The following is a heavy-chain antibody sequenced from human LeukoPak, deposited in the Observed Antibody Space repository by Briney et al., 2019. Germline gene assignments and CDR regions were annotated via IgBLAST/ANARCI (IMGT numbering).Heavy chain of an antibody. D-gene: IGHD3-16*01. J-gene: IGHJ4*02. CDR3: AKDRGPDGRWNFDF. Sequence: GRSLRLSCAASGFTFGTYTIDWVRQTPGKGLEWLSGIFGNGEGTYYADSVKGRFTISRDNSKNTLYLQMNTLRAEDTAVYYCAKDRGPDGRWNFDFWGQGTLVTVSS. CDR1: GFTFGTYT. CDR2: IFGNGEGT. V-gene: IGHV3-23*01.